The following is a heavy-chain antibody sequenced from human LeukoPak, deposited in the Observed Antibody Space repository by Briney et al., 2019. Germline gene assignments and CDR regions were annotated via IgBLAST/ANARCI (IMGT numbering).Heavy chain of an antibody. CDR2: IKEDGSEK. CDR1: GFTFSSNW. V-gene: IGHV3-7*01. D-gene: IGHD5-18*01. CDR3: ARAGRGYSYGYEFLFDY. J-gene: IGHJ4*02. Sequence: GGSLRLSCGASGFTFSSNWMSWVRQAPGKGLEWVANIKEDGSEKYYVDSVKGRFTISRDNAKNSLYLQMNSLRAEDTAVYYCARAGRGYSYGYEFLFDYWGQGMLVTVSS.